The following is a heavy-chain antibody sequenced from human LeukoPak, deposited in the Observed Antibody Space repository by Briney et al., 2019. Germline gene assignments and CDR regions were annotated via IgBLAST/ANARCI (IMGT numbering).Heavy chain of an antibody. CDR1: GFTFSSYA. Sequence: GASLRLSCAASGFTFSSYAMSWVRQAPGKGLEWVSAISGSGGSTYYADSVKGRFTISRDNSKNTLYLQMNSLRAEDTAVYYCAKDFVGYSYGLFDYWGQGTLVTVSS. CDR3: AKDFVGYSYGLFDY. V-gene: IGHV3-23*01. CDR2: ISGSGGST. J-gene: IGHJ4*02. D-gene: IGHD5-18*01.